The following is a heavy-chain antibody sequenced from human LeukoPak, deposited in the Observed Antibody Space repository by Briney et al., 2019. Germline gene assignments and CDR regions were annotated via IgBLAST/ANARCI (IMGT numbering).Heavy chain of an antibody. V-gene: IGHV1-69*01. CDR2: IIPIFGTA. J-gene: IGHJ3*02. D-gene: IGHD5-18*01. Sequence: SVKVSCKASGGTFSSYAISWVRQAPGQGLEWMGGIIPIFGTANYAQKFQGRVTITADESTSTAYMELSSLRSEDTAVYYCATPYEIHDAFDIWGQGTMVTVSS. CDR3: ATPYEIHDAFDI. CDR1: GGTFSSYA.